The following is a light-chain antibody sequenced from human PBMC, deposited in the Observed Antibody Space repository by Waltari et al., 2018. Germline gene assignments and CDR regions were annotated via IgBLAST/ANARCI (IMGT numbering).Light chain of an antibody. CDR3: SAYTSSSTYV. Sequence: QSALTQPASVSGSPGQSITISCTGTSSDVGDYNYVSWYRQPPGKAPKLLIYEVNNRPSGVSNRFSGSKSGTTASLTISGLQAEDEADYYCSAYTSSSTYVFGTGTKVTVL. CDR1: SSDVGDYNY. CDR2: EVN. J-gene: IGLJ1*01. V-gene: IGLV2-14*01.